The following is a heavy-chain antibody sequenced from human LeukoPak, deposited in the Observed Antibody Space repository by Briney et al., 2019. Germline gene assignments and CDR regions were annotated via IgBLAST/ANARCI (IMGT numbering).Heavy chain of an antibody. D-gene: IGHD3-22*01. CDR2: ISSSSSTI. Sequence: GGSLRLSCAASGFTFSSYSMNWVRQAPGKGLEWVSYISSSSSTIYYADSVKGRFTISRDNAKNSLYLQMNSLRAEDTAVYYCARVVDYDSSGYRPDKFDYWGQGTLVTVSS. CDR1: GFTFSSYS. J-gene: IGHJ4*02. CDR3: ARVVDYDSSGYRPDKFDY. V-gene: IGHV3-48*01.